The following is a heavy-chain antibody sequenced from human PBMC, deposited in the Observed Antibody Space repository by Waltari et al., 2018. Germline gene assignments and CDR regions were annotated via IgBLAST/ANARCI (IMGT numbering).Heavy chain of an antibody. J-gene: IGHJ4*02. CDR2: VHHSGKP. Sequence: QVQLQESGQGLVKPSGTLSLTCAVSGDSISGNYWWSWVRQSPEKGLEWIGHVHHSGKPHYNPSLQSRVTISVDKPKNQFSLNLNSVTAADTAVYYCAGDRAIGLFFDYWGRGTLVTVSS. CDR3: AGDRAIGLFFDY. CDR1: GDSISGNYW. V-gene: IGHV4-4*02. D-gene: IGHD2-2*01.